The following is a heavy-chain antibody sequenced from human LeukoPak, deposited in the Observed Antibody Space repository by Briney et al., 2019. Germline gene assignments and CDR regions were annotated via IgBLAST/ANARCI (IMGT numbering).Heavy chain of an antibody. CDR1: GFTFSSYS. Sequence: GGSLRLSCAASGFTFSSYSMHWVRQAPGKGLEWVSSISSSSSYIYYADSVKGRFTISRDNAKNSLYLQMNSLRAEDTAVYYCARDRPVTIFGVVATVNWFDPWGQGTLVTVSS. CDR3: ARDRPVTIFGVVATVNWFDP. V-gene: IGHV3-21*01. J-gene: IGHJ5*02. CDR2: ISSSSSYI. D-gene: IGHD3-3*01.